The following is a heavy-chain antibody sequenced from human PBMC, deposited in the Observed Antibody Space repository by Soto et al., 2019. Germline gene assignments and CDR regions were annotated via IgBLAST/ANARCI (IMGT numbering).Heavy chain of an antibody. CDR2: INHSGST. V-gene: IGHV4-34*01. J-gene: IGHJ6*02. CDR3: ARERLGYCSSTSCYQYGMDV. CDR1: GGSFSGYY. D-gene: IGHD2-2*01. Sequence: SETLSLTCAVYGGSFSGYYWSWIRQPPGKGLEWIGEINHSGSTNHNPSLKSRVTISVDTSKNQFSLKLSSVTAADTAVYYCARERLGYCSSTSCYQYGMDVWGQGTTVTVSS.